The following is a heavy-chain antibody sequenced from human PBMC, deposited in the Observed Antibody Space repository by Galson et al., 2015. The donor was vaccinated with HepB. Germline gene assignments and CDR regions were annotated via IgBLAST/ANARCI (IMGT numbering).Heavy chain of an antibody. J-gene: IGHJ5*02. D-gene: IGHD2-15*01. Sequence: SVRVSCKASGYTFSSFSITWVRQAPGKGLEWMGWINTYNRHTNYAQKFQGRVTMTTDTATSTAFMELSSLRSDDTAIYYCASGAFVVVVDSIQNNWFGPWGQGTLVTVSS. CDR2: INTYNRHT. V-gene: IGHV1-18*01. CDR3: ASGAFVVVVDSIQNNWFGP. CDR1: GYTFSSFS.